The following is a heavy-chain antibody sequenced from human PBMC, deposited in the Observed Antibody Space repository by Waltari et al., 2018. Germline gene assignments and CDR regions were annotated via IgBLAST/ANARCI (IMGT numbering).Heavy chain of an antibody. CDR3: ARDDTKELPGAATRSLYYYMDV. D-gene: IGHD2-15*01. CDR2: IYYSGST. CDR1: GGSISSSSYY. V-gene: IGHV4-39*07. J-gene: IGHJ6*03. Sequence: QLQLQESGPGLVKPSETLSLTCPVSGGSISSSSYYWGWIRQPPGKGLEWIGSIYYSGSTYYNPSLKSRVTISVDTSKNQFSLKLSSVTAADTAVYYCARDDTKELPGAATRSLYYYMDVWGKGTTVTVSS.